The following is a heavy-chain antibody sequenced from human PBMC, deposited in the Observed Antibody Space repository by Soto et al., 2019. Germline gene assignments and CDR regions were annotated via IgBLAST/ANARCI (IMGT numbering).Heavy chain of an antibody. CDR1: GSSVSSGDYY. Sequence: SETLSLTCTVSGSSVSSGDYYWSWIRQPPGKGLEWIGNIYYSGSTYYNPSLKSRVTISVDTSKNQFSLKLSSVTAADTAVYYCARHGGRIQLWTPTYYYYYGMDVWGQGTTVTVSS. J-gene: IGHJ6*02. V-gene: IGHV4-39*01. CDR2: IYYSGST. D-gene: IGHD5-18*01. CDR3: ARHGGRIQLWTPTYYYYYGMDV.